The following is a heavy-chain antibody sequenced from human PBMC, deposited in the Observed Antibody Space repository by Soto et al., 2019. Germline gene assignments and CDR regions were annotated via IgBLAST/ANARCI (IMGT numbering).Heavy chain of an antibody. J-gene: IGHJ6*02. V-gene: IGHV1-69*13. CDR2: IIPIFGTA. Sequence: SVKVSCKASGGTFSSYAISWVRQAPGQGLEWMGGIIPIFGTANYAQKFQGRVTITADESTSTAYMELSSLRSEDTAVYYCARESSEVVPAAKPGVYYYYYGMDVWGQGTTVTVSS. CDR1: GGTFSSYA. D-gene: IGHD2-2*02. CDR3: ARESSEVVPAAKPGVYYYYYGMDV.